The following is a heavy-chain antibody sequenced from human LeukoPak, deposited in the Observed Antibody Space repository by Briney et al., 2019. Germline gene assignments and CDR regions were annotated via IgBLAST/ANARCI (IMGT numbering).Heavy chain of an antibody. D-gene: IGHD2-8*01. V-gene: IGHV3-15*01. CDR2: IKSKSDGGTT. CDR3: TTDEWN. Sequence: PGGALRLSCAASGVSFSDAWMSWVRQAPGKGLEWVGHIKSKSDGGTTDYAAPVKDRFTISREDSKTTLSLQMNSLKIEDTAVYYCTTDEWNWGQGTPVTVSS. CDR1: GVSFSDAW. J-gene: IGHJ4*02.